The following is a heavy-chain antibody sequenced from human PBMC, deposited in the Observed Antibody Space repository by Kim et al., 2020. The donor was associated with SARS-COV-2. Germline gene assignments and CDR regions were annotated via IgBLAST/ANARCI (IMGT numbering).Heavy chain of an antibody. V-gene: IGHV3-30*04. J-gene: IGHJ6*02. CDR3: ARERSSGWYSPLLYYYYGMDV. CDR1: GFTFSSYA. D-gene: IGHD6-19*01. Sequence: GGSLRLSCAASGFTFSSYAMHWVRQAPGKGLEWVAVISYDGSNKYYADSVKGRFTISRDNSKNTLYLQMNSLRAEDTAVYYCARERSSGWYSPLLYYYYGMDVWGQGTTVTVSS. CDR2: ISYDGSNK.